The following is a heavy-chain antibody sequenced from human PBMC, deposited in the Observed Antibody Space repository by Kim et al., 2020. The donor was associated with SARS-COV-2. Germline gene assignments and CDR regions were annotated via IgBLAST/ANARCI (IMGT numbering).Heavy chain of an antibody. CDR1: GFTFSSYG. CDR2: ISYDGSNK. J-gene: IGHJ4*02. D-gene: IGHD6-19*01. Sequence: GGSLRLSCAASGFTFSSYGMHWVRQAPGKGLEWVAVISYDGSNKYYADSVKGRFTISRDNSKNTLYLQMNSLRADDTAVYYCAKDRGHSSGLFDYWGQGT. CDR3: AKDRGHSSGLFDY. V-gene: IGHV3-30*18.